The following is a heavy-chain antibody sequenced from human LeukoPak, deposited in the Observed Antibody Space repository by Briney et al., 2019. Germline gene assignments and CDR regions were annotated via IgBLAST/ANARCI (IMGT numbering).Heavy chain of an antibody. D-gene: IGHD6-13*01. V-gene: IGHV4-59*01. CDR3: ARDGGSAAAGFYYYYGMDV. CDR2: IYYSGST. CDR1: GGSISSYY. J-gene: IGHJ6*02. Sequence: SETLSLTCTVSGGSISSYYWSWIRQPPGKGLEWIGYIYYSGSTNYNPSLKSRVTISVDTSKNQFSLKLSSVTAADTAVYYCARDGGSAAAGFYYYYGMDVWGQGTMVTVSS.